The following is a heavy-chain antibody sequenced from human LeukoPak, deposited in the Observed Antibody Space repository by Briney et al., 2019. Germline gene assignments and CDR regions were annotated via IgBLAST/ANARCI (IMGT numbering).Heavy chain of an antibody. V-gene: IGHV3-30*02. CDR3: AKASAMIVVVSKHFDY. CDR2: IRYDGSNK. CDR1: GFTFINYG. D-gene: IGHD3-22*01. Sequence: GGSLRLSCAASGFTFINYGMHWVRQAPGKGLEWVAFIRYDGSNKYYADSVKGRFTISRDNSKNTLYLQMNSLRAEDTAVYYCAKASAMIVVVSKHFDYWGQGTLVTVSS. J-gene: IGHJ4*02.